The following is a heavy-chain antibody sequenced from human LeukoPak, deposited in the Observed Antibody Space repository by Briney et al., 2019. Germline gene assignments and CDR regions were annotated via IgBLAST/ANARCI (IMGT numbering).Heavy chain of an antibody. V-gene: IGHV3-43*01. CDR2: ISWDGGST. CDR3: AKDSGTRGYSYGTVDY. D-gene: IGHD5-18*01. CDR1: GFTFDDYT. J-gene: IGHJ4*02. Sequence: PGGSLRLSCAASGFTFDDYTMHWVRQAPGKGLEWVSLISWDGGSTYYADSVKGRFTISRDNSKNSLYLQMNSLRTEDTALYYCAKDSGTRGYSYGTVDYWGQGTLVTVSS.